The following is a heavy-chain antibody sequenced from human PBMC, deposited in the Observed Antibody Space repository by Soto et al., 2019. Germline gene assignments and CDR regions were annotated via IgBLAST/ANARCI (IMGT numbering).Heavy chain of an antibody. J-gene: IGHJ4*02. D-gene: IGHD3-10*01. CDR1: DYTFTSYA. Sequence: QVQLVQSGAEVTKPGASVKVSCKASDYTFTSYAISWVRQAPGQGLEWMGWISAYNGNTNYAQKLQGRVTMTTDTSTTTGYMELRSLRWDGTAVYYCARSGPPAGYWGQGTRVTGSS. CDR2: ISAYNGNT. V-gene: IGHV1-18*01. CDR3: ARSGPPAGY.